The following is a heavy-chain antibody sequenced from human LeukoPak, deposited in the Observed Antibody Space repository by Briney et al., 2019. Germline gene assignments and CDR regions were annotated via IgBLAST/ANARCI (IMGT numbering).Heavy chain of an antibody. CDR1: GFAFDDYA. CDR2: ISWNSGSI. D-gene: IGHD4-17*01. CDR3: AKDSSAVTSGYFQH. Sequence: PGRSLRLSCAASGFAFDDYAMHWVRQAPGKGLEWVSGISWNSGSIGYADSVKGRFTISRDNAKNSLYLQMNCLRAEDMALYYSAKDSSAVTSGYFQHWGQGTLVTVSS. V-gene: IGHV3-9*03. J-gene: IGHJ1*01.